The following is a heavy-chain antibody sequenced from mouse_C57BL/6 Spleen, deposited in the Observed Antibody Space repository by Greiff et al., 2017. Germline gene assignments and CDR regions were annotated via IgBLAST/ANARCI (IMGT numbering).Heavy chain of an antibody. CDR3: TRAAAYLDY. V-gene: IGHV1-15*01. CDR1: GYTFTDYE. Sequence: VQLQQSGAELVRPGASVTLSCKASGYTFTDYEMHWVKQTPVHGLEWIGAIDPETGGTAYNQKFKGKAILTVDKSSSTAYMELSSLTSNDSAVKYCTRAAAYLDYWGQGTTLTVSS. CDR2: IDPETGGT. J-gene: IGHJ2*01.